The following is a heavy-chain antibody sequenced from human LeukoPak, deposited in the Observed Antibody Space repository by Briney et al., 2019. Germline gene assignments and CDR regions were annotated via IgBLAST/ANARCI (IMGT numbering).Heavy chain of an antibody. CDR3: ASYGLSDDAFDI. CDR1: GGSVTYTNYY. J-gene: IGHJ3*02. Sequence: PSETLSLTCTVSGGSVTYTNYYWGWIRQPPGKGPQWIGVIYYNGKTYYNPSLKSRVTVAVDTSKNQFSLKLSSVTAADTAVYYCASYGLSDDAFDIWGQGTMVTVSS. CDR2: IYYNGKT. V-gene: IGHV4-39*07. D-gene: IGHD3-16*01.